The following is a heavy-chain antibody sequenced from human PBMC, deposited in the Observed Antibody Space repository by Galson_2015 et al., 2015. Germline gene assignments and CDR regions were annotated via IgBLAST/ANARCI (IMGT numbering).Heavy chain of an antibody. D-gene: IGHD3-22*01. J-gene: IGHJ5*02. CDR2: IDGSGGST. Sequence: SLRLSCAASGFSFNSYAMTWLRQAPGNGLEWVSGIDGSGGSTIYAGSVKGRFTVSRDNSKNTLYLQMNSLRVEDTAVYYCANYYCDSSNYPSPPRFDPWGQGALVTVSS. CDR3: ANYYCDSSNYPSPPRFDP. CDR1: GFSFNSYA. V-gene: IGHV3-23*01.